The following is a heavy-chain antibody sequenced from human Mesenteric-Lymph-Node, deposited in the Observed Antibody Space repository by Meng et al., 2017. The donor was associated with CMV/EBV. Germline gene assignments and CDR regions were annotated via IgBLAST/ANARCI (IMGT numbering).Heavy chain of an antibody. Sequence: GESLKISCAASGFTFSKHWMSWVRQAPGKGLEWVANIKQDGSEKFYVDSVKGRFAISRDNAKNSLYLQMNSLRPEDTGIYYCARMRTRGLDYWGQGTLVTVSS. CDR2: IKQDGSEK. V-gene: IGHV3-7*01. J-gene: IGHJ4*02. CDR1: GFTFSKHW. CDR3: ARMRTRGLDY.